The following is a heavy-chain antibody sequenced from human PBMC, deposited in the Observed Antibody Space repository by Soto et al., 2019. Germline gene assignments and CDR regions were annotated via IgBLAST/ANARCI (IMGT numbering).Heavy chain of an antibody. Sequence: SVKVSCKASGGTFSSYAISWVRQAPGQGLEWMGGIIPIFGTVNYAQKFQGRVTITADKSTSTAYMELSSLRSEDTAVYYCARAGTIFGVVIWNWFDPWGQGTLVTVSS. D-gene: IGHD3-3*01. CDR2: IIPIFGTV. CDR1: GGTFSSYA. V-gene: IGHV1-69*06. CDR3: ARAGTIFGVVIWNWFDP. J-gene: IGHJ5*02.